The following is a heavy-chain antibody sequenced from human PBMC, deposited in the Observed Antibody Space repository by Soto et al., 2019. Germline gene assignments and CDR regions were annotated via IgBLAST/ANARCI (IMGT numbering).Heavy chain of an antibody. CDR3: TRDGYSYGLGRDFDY. D-gene: IGHD5-18*01. Sequence: GGSLRLSCTASGFTFGDYAMSWFRQAPGKGLEWVGFIRSKAYGGTTEYAASGKGRFTISRDDSKSIAYLQMNSLKTEDTAVYYCTRDGYSYGLGRDFDYWGQGTLVTVSS. CDR2: IRSKAYGGTT. V-gene: IGHV3-49*03. J-gene: IGHJ4*02. CDR1: GFTFGDYA.